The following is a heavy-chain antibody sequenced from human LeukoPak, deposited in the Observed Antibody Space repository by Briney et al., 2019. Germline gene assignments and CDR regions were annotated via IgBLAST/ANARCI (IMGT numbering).Heavy chain of an antibody. CDR1: GGTFSSYT. CDR2: IIPILGIA. CDR3: ARSLGGVPAASSGYYYGMDV. J-gene: IGHJ6*02. Sequence: SVKVSCKASGGTFSSYTISWVRQAPGQGLEWMGRIIPILGIANYAQKLQGRVTITADKSTSTAYMELSSLRSEDTAVYYCARSLGGVPAASSGYYYGMDVWGQGTTVTVSS. D-gene: IGHD2-2*01. V-gene: IGHV1-69*02.